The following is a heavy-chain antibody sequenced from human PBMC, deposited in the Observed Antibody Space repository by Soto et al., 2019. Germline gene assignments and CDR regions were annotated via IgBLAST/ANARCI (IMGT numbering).Heavy chain of an antibody. CDR3: AKGIRITIFGVVTAGNYYYYYGMDV. J-gene: IGHJ6*02. D-gene: IGHD3-3*01. V-gene: IGHV3-23*01. CDR1: GFTFSSYA. CDR2: ISGSGGST. Sequence: GGSLRLSCAASGFTFSSYAMSWVRQAPGKGLEWVSAISGSGGSTYYADSVKGRFTISRDNSKNTLYLQMNSLRAEDTAVYYCAKGIRITIFGVVTAGNYYYYYGMDVWGQGTTVTVSS.